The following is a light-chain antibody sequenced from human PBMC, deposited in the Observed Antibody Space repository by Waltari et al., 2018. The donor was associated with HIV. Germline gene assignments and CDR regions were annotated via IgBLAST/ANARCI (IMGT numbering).Light chain of an antibody. CDR2: DVD. J-gene: IGLJ2*01. CDR1: SDGIGCSNL. V-gene: IGLV2-23*02. CDR3: CSKSTVYFGVL. Sequence: QSALTQPAFVSGPPGQSITISCTGTSDGIGCSNLVSWYQHPPGKAPSIIIFDVDKQPSGSSVRCTGSKSGYTASVTISGLRTEDEADYFCCSKSTVYFGVLFGGGTTLTVL.